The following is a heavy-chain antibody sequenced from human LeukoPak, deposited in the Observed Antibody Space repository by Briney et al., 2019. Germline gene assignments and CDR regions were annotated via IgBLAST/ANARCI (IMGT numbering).Heavy chain of an antibody. J-gene: IGHJ2*01. CDR1: GFTFSSYS. CDR3: ARSMVVSYCGGDCYSDWYFDL. V-gene: IGHV3-21*01. D-gene: IGHD2-21*02. Sequence: GGSLRLSCAASGFTFSSYSMNWVRQAPGKGLEWVSSISSSSSYIYYADSVKGRFTISRDNAKNSLYLQMNSLRAEDTAVYYCARSMVVSYCGGDCYSDWYFDLWGRGTLVTVSS. CDR2: ISSSSSYI.